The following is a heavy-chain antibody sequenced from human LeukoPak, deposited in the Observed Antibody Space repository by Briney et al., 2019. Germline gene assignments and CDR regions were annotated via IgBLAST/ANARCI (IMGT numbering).Heavy chain of an antibody. J-gene: IGHJ4*02. V-gene: IGHV1-24*01. CDR3: AAGEWEQLLNY. CDR2: FDPADGEI. Sequence: GASVKVSCKVSGYSLTELSMHWVRQAPGKGPEWMGGFDPADGEIIYLQKFQGRVTMTEDTSSDTAYMELSGLRFEDTAVYYCAAGEWEQLLNYWGQGTLVTVSS. D-gene: IGHD1/OR15-1a*01. CDR1: GYSLTELS.